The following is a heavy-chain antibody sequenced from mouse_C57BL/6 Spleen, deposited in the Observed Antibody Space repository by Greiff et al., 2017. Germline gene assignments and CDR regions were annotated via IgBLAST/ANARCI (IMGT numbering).Heavy chain of an antibody. CDR3: ARRGDYYGSSYEYFDV. CDR1: GYTFTSYG. Sequence: VHLVESGAELARPGASVKLSCKASGYTFTSYGISWVKQRTGQGLEWIGEIYPRSGNTYYNEKFKGKATLTADKSSSTAYMELRSLTSEDSAVYFCARRGDYYGSSYEYFDVWGTGTTVTVSS. J-gene: IGHJ1*03. V-gene: IGHV1-81*01. CDR2: IYPRSGNT. D-gene: IGHD1-1*01.